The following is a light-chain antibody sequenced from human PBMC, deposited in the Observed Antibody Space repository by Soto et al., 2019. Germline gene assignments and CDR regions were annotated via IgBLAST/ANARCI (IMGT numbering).Light chain of an antibody. J-gene: IGKJ5*01. CDR2: GAS. V-gene: IGKV3-20*01. CDR1: QSVSSSY. CDR3: QQYGSSPMIT. Sequence: SPGERANLSCRASQSVSSSYLAWYQQKPGQAPRLLIYGASSRATGIPDRFSGSGSGTDFTLTISRLEPEDFAVYYCQQYGSSPMITFGQGTRLEIK.